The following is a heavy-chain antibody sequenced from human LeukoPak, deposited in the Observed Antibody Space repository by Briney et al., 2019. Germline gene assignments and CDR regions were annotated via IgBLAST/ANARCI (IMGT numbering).Heavy chain of an antibody. D-gene: IGHD1-1*01. V-gene: IGHV1-69*13. J-gene: IGHJ4*02. CDR1: GGTFSSYA. Sequence: GASVKVSCKVSGGTFSSYAISWVRQAPGQGLEWKGGIIPIFGTANYAQKFQGRVTIIADESTSTAYMELSSLRSDDTAVYYCARDRTTTVDYWGQGTLVTVSS. CDR2: IIPIFGTA. CDR3: ARDRTTTVDY.